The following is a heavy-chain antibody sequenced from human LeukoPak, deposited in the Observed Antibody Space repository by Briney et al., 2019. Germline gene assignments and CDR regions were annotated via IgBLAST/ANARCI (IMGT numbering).Heavy chain of an antibody. CDR3: ASIVDCSSTSCPFPYYYYGMDV. V-gene: IGHV4-34*01. CDR1: GGSFSGYY. D-gene: IGHD2-2*01. CDR2: INHSGST. Sequence: PSETLSLTCAVYGGSFSGYYWSWIRQPPGKGLEWIGEINHSGSTNYNPSLKSRVTISVDTSKNQFSLKLSSVTAADTAVYYCASIVDCSSTSCPFPYYYYGMDVWGQGTTVTVSS. J-gene: IGHJ6*02.